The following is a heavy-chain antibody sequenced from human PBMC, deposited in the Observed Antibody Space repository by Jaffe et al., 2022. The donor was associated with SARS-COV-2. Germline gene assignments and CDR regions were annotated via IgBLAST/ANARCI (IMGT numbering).Heavy chain of an antibody. D-gene: IGHD6-13*01. V-gene: IGHV3-48*02. CDR1: GFTFSSYS. CDR2: ISSSSSTI. J-gene: IGHJ6*02. Sequence: EVQLVESGGGLVQPGGSLRLSCAASGFTFSSYSMNWVRQAPGKGLEWVSYISSSSSTIYYADSVKGRFTISRDNAKNSLYLQMNSLRDEDTAVYYCARDSNLLVGLDLRYYYGMDVWGQGTTVTVSS. CDR3: ARDSNLLVGLDLRYYYGMDV.